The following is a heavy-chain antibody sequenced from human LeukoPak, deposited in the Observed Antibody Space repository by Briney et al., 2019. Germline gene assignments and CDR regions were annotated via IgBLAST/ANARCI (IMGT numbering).Heavy chain of an antibody. Sequence: SETLSLTCTVSGGSISSYYWSWIRQPPGKGLEWIGYIYYSGSTNYNPSLKSRVTISVDTSKNQFSLKLSSVTAADTAVYYCARYVPTGATWFDPWGQGTLVTASS. D-gene: IGHD1-26*01. J-gene: IGHJ5*02. CDR1: GGSISSYY. V-gene: IGHV4-59*01. CDR2: IYYSGST. CDR3: ARYVPTGATWFDP.